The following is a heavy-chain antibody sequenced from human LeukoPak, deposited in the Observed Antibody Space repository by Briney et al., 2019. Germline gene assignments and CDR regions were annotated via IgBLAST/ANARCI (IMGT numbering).Heavy chain of an antibody. D-gene: IGHD2-2*01. CDR1: GGSFSGYY. CDR2: INHSGST. CDR3: ARVGIVVVPAASAYMDV. V-gene: IGHV4-34*01. Sequence: SETLSLTCAVYGGSFSGYYWSWIRQPPGKGLEWIGEINHSGSTNYNPSLKSRVTISVDTSKNQFSLKLSSVTAADTAVYYCARVGIVVVPAASAYMDVWGKGTTVTVSS. J-gene: IGHJ6*03.